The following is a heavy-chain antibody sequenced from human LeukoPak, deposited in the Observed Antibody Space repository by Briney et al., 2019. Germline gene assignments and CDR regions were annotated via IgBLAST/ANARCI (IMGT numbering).Heavy chain of an antibody. CDR3: ATKQWLAPPPDS. J-gene: IGHJ4*02. CDR1: GFTFSKYW. V-gene: IGHV3-74*01. Sequence: GGSLRLSCAASGFTFSKYWALWVRQAPGKGLESVSRINTDGTVTTYADSVKGRFTVPRDNADNTMFLQMNSVRDEDTAVYYCATKQWLAPPPDSWGQGTPVTVSS. CDR2: INTDGTVT. D-gene: IGHD6-19*01.